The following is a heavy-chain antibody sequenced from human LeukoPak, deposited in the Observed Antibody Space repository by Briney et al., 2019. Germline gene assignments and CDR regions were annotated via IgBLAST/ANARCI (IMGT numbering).Heavy chain of an antibody. CDR1: GYSFTSYW. CDR3: ARLGGYGSGSYYNVFSYYYMDV. CDR2: IYPGDSDT. V-gene: IGHV5-51*01. J-gene: IGHJ6*03. Sequence: GESLKISCKGSGYSFTSYWIGWVRQMPGKGLEWMGIIYPGDSDTRYSPSFQGQVTISADKSISTAYLQWSSLKASDTAMYYCARLGGYGSGSYYNVFSYYYMDVWGKGTTVTISS. D-gene: IGHD3-10*01.